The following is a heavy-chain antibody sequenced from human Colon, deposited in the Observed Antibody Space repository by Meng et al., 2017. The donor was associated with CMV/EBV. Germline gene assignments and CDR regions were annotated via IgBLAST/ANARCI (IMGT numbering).Heavy chain of an antibody. D-gene: IGHD3-10*01. CDR3: ARATQFGY. CDR1: GFAFSDYY. Sequence: GGSLRLSCAASGFAFSDYYMTWIRQAPGKGLERISYISGSGSAIYYADSVKGRFTISRDNAKKSLYLQMNSLRAEDTAVYYCARATQFGYWGQGTLVTVSS. J-gene: IGHJ4*02. V-gene: IGHV3-11*04. CDR2: ISGSGSAI.